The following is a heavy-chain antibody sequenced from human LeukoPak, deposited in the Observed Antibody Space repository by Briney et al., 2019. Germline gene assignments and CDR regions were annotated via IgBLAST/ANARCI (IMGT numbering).Heavy chain of an antibody. Sequence: PGGSLRLSCEASGFAFSDYWMHWIRQVPGKGPVWVSGINSIETTIIYADSVKGRFTISRDNIKNTLYLQMTRLRVEDTAIYYCAGADFADNHFDYWGREPLVTVS. D-gene: IGHD5-24*01. CDR1: GFAFSDYW. J-gene: IGHJ4*02. CDR2: INSIETTI. CDR3: AGADFADNHFDY. V-gene: IGHV3-74*01.